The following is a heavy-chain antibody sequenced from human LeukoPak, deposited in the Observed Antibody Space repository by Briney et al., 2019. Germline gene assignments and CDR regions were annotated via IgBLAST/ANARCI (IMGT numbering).Heavy chain of an antibody. V-gene: IGHV4-59*01. D-gene: IGHD4-17*01. CDR2: IYYSGST. CDR1: GGSISRYY. CDR3: AGDYGSDNS. Sequence: SETLSLTCNVYGGSISRYYWSWFRQPPGKGLEWIGYIYYSGSTNYNPSLKSRVTMSLDTSKSQFSLRLSSVTAADTAVYYCAGDYGSDNSWGQETLVTVSS. J-gene: IGHJ4*02.